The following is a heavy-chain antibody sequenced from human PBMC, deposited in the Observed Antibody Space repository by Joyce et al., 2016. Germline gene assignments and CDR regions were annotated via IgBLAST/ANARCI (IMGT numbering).Heavy chain of an antibody. CDR2: IDYSGST. Sequence: QVQLQESGPGLVKPSETLSLTCTVSGGSISTYYWSWIRQPPGRRLEWMGYIDYSGSTNYSPALKSRVTKSVDTSKNQFSLRLRSVTAADTAVYYCARDPFYDRSDSRDDAVDIWGQGTVVTVSS. J-gene: IGHJ3*02. V-gene: IGHV4-59*01. D-gene: IGHD3-22*01. CDR3: ARDPFYDRSDSRDDAVDI. CDR1: GGSISTYY.